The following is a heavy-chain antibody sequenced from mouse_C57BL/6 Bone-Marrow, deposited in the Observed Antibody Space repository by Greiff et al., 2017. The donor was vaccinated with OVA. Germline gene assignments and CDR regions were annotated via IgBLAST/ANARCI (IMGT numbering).Heavy chain of an antibody. V-gene: IGHV5-4*01. Sequence: EVMLVESGGGLVKPGGSLKLSCAASGFTFSSYAMSWVRQTPEKRLEWVATISDGGSYTYYPDNVKGRFTISRDNAKNNLYLQMSHLKSEDTAMYYCARDGTGTHYYAMDYWGQGTSVTVSS. CDR2: ISDGGSYT. D-gene: IGHD4-1*01. J-gene: IGHJ4*01. CDR1: GFTFSSYA. CDR3: ARDGTGTHYYAMDY.